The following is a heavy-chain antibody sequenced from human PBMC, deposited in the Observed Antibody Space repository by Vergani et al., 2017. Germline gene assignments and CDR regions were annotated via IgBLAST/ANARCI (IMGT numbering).Heavy chain of an antibody. V-gene: IGHV3-23*01. CDR1: GFTFSSYA. J-gene: IGHJ2*01. Sequence: EVQLLESGGGLVQPGGSLRLSCAASGFTFSSYAMSWVRPAPGKGLEWVSAISGSGGSTYYADSVKGRFTISRDNSKNTLYLQMNSLRAEDTAVYYCAKAPKITIIPYGYFDVWGRGTLVTVSS. CDR2: ISGSGGST. CDR3: AKAPKITIIPYGYFDV. D-gene: IGHD3-9*01.